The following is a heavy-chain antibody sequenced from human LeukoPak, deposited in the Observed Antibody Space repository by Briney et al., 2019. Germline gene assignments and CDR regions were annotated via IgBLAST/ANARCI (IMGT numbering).Heavy chain of an antibody. CDR3: ARRNTQELDF. J-gene: IGHJ4*02. Sequence: GESLKISCQASGYTFTSYWIGWVRQMPGKGPELMGMIYPGDSDSRYSPSLQGQVTISANNSISTAYLQWTSLKASDTGIYFCARRNTQELDFWGQGTLVTVSS. CDR1: GYTFTSYW. V-gene: IGHV5-51*01. D-gene: IGHD1-26*01. CDR2: IYPGDSDS.